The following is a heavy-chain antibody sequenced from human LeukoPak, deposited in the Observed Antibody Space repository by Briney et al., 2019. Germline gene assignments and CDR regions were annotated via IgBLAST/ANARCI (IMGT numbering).Heavy chain of an antibody. CDR1: GFTFSDYN. V-gene: IGHV3-11*01. CDR2: ITDSGNTI. D-gene: IGHD3-9*01. Sequence: QPGGSLRLSCAASGFTFSDYNMNWVRQAPGKGLEWVSYITDSGNTIHYADSVKGRFTISRDNAKNSLYLQMNSLRAEGTAVYYCARSIGLTGGGVDVWGQGTTVTVSS. J-gene: IGHJ6*02. CDR3: ARSIGLTGGGVDV.